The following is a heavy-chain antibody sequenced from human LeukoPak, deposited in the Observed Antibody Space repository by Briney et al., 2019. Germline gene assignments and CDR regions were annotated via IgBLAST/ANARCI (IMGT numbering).Heavy chain of an antibody. D-gene: IGHD3-3*01. V-gene: IGHV4-59*12. Sequence: SETLSLTCTISGDSIRSYYWSWIRQPPGRGLEWIGYMFYSGGTNYNPSLKSRVTISADASKKQFSLRLNSVTAADTAVYYCAREVPLTRWFDPWGQGTLVTVSS. CDR1: GDSIRSYY. CDR2: MFYSGGT. CDR3: AREVPLTRWFDP. J-gene: IGHJ5*02.